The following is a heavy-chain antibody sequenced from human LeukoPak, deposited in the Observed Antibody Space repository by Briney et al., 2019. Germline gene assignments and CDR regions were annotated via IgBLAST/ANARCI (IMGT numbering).Heavy chain of an antibody. CDR2: FDPEDGET. Sequence: ASVKVSCKVSGYTLTELSMHWVRQAPGKGLEWMGGFDPEDGETIYAQKFQGRVTMTEDTSTDTAYMELSSLRSEDTAVYYCARDNRYFDPGVYYYNGMDVWGQGTTVTVSS. CDR3: ARDNRYFDPGVYYYNGMDV. CDR1: GYTLTELS. D-gene: IGHD3-9*01. J-gene: IGHJ6*02. V-gene: IGHV1-24*01.